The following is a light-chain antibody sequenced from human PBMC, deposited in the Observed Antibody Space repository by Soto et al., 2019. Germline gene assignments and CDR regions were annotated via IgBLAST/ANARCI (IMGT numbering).Light chain of an antibody. CDR1: QSVDSTY. CDR2: GAS. J-gene: IGKJ1*01. Sequence: LTMCPPTRPLSKGERAILSCRASQSVDSTYLTWYQQKPGQAPRLLIYGASGRATGIPDRFSGSGSGTDFTLTISRLEPEDFAVYYCQQYGSSPLTFGQRSNVDVK. CDR3: QQYGSSPLT. V-gene: IGKV3-20*01.